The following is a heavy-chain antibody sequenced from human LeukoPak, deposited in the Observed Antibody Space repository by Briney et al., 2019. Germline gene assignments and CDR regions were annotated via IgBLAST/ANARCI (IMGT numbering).Heavy chain of an antibody. Sequence: SETLSLTCAVYGGSFSGYYWSWIRQPPGKGLEWIGYIYYSGSTNYNPSLESRVTISVDTSKNQFSLKLSSVTAADTAVYYCARGEHNWNYGGNWFDPWGQGTLVTVSS. V-gene: IGHV4-59*01. CDR3: ARGEHNWNYGGNWFDP. CDR1: GGSFSGYY. J-gene: IGHJ5*02. D-gene: IGHD1-7*01. CDR2: IYYSGST.